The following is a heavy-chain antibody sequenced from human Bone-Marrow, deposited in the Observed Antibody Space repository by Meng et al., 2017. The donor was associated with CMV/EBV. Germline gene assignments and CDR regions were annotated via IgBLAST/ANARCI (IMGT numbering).Heavy chain of an antibody. CDR2: IYYSGST. Sequence: SETLSLTCTVSGGSISSYYWSWIRQPPGKGLEWIGYIYYSGSTNYNPSLKSRVTISVDTSKNQFSLKLSSVTAADTAVYYCARCSPFALGTGDWFDPWGQGNLVTVSS. D-gene: IGHD7-27*01. V-gene: IGHV4-59*01. J-gene: IGHJ5*02. CDR1: GGSISSYY. CDR3: ARCSPFALGTGDWFDP.